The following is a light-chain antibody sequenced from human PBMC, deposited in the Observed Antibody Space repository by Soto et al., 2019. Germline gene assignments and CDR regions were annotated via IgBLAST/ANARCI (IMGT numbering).Light chain of an antibody. J-gene: IGLJ1*01. CDR1: SSDVGGYNY. V-gene: IGLV2-14*03. Sequence: QSVLTQPASVSGSPGQSITISCTGTSSDVGGYNYVSWYQQHPGKAPKLIIYDVSNWPSGVSNRFSGSKSGNTASLTISGLQAEDDTDYYCSSYTSTSTYVFGTGTKVTVL. CDR3: SSYTSTSTYV. CDR2: DVS.